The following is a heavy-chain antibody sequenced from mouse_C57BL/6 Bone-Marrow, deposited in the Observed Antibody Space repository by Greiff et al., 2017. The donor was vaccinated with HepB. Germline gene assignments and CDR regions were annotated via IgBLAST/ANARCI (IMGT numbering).Heavy chain of an antibody. J-gene: IGHJ3*01. CDR3: ARARGGFAY. CDR1: GYSIPSCYY. V-gene: IGHV3-6*01. CDR2: ISYDGSH. Sequence: EVKLVESGPGLVTPSQSLSLTCSVTGYSIPSCYYWNWIRQFPGNILEWMGYISYDGSHNHNPSLKNRISITRDTSKTQFFLKLNALTTEDTATYYGARARGGFAYWGQGTLVTVAA.